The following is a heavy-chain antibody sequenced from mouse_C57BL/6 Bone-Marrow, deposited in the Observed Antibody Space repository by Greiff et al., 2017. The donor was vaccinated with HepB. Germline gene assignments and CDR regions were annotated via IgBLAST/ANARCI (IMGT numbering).Heavy chain of an antibody. D-gene: IGHD1-1*01. J-gene: IGHJ3*01. Sequence: QVQLQQSGPELVKPGASVKISCKASGYAFSSSWMNWVKQRPGKGLEWIGRIYPGDGDTNYTGKFKGKITLTADKSSSTAYMQLRSLTSEDSAVYFCARETHYCGIMFAYWGQGTRVTVSA. V-gene: IGHV1-82*01. CDR1: GYAFSSSW. CDR3: ARETHYCGIMFAY. CDR2: IYPGDGDT.